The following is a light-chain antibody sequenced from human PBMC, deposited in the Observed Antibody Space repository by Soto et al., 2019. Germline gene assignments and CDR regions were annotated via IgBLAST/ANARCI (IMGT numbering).Light chain of an antibody. J-gene: IGLJ2*01. V-gene: IGLV4-69*01. CDR2: LDSDGSH. Sequence: QLVLTQSPSASDSLGASVKLTCTLSSGHSSYAIAWHQQQPEKGPRYLMKLDSDGSHTKGDAIPDRFSGSSSGAERYLTISSLQSEDEADYYCQTWGTGIHVVFGGGTQLTVL. CDR1: SGHSSYA. CDR3: QTWGTGIHVV.